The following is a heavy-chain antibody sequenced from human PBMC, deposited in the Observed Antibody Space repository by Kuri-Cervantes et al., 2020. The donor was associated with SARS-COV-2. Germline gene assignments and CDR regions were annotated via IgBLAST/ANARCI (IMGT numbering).Heavy chain of an antibody. D-gene: IGHD6-19*01. V-gene: IGHV3-21*01. Sequence: GESLKISCAVSGFTFSRYWMHWVRQAPGKGLVWVSSISSSSSYIYYADSVKGRFTISRDNAKNSLYLQMNSLRAEDTAVYYCARDLASGWANTDVWGQGTTVTVSS. CDR1: GFTFSRYW. J-gene: IGHJ6*02. CDR2: ISSSSSYI. CDR3: ARDLASGWANTDV.